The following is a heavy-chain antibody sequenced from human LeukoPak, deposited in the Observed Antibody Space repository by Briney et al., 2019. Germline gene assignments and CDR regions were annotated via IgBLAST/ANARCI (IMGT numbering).Heavy chain of an antibody. Sequence: SETLSLTCAVDGGSFSGYYWSWIRQPPGKGLEWIGEINHSGSTNYNPSLKSRVTISVDTSKNQFSLKLSSVTAADTAVYYCARGTDYDILTGSHYGDYWGQGALVTVSS. D-gene: IGHD3-9*01. CDR3: ARGTDYDILTGSHYGDY. CDR2: INHSGST. V-gene: IGHV4-34*01. CDR1: GGSFSGYY. J-gene: IGHJ4*02.